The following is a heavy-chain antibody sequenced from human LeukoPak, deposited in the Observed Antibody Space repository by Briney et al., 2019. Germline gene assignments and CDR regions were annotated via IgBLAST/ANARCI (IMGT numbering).Heavy chain of an antibody. CDR3: ARHSRSGGYYFDY. V-gene: IGHV4-39*01. J-gene: IGHJ4*02. CDR2: IFYSGTT. Sequence: PSETLSLTCTVSGGSISNSDYYWGSIRPPPGKGLEWIASIFYSGTTYFNPSLKSRVTISVDTSKNQFSLNLTSVTAADTAVYYCARHSRSGGYYFDYWGQGTLVIVSS. D-gene: IGHD4-23*01. CDR1: GGSISNSDYY.